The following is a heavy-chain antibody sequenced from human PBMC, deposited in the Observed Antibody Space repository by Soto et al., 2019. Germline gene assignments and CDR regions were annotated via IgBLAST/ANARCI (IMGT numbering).Heavy chain of an antibody. J-gene: IGHJ4*02. CDR1: GGSFSGYY. Sequence: QVQLQQWGAGLLKPSETLSLTCAVYGGSFSGYYWSWIRQPPGKGLEWIGEINHSGSTNYNPSLKSRVTISVDTSKNQFSLKLSSVTAXDTAXXXXAXXAXXXXXXXXXXXXRDYWGQGTLVTVSS. CDR2: INHSGST. CDR3: AXXAXXXXXXXXXXXXRDY. V-gene: IGHV4-34*01.